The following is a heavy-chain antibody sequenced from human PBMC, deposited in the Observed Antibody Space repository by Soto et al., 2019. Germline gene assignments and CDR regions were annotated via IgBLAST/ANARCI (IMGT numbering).Heavy chain of an antibody. Sequence: QVQLVQSGADVKKPGSSVRLSCQASGVTFSSYPISWVRQAPGQGFQWMGGVIPILGTPDYAQKFQGRVTTSADELSNTVFMQLSGLRSDDTAIYYRARYDAESFDFDTWGQGTPVTVSS. CDR3: ARYDAESFDFDT. D-gene: IGHD3-10*01. J-gene: IGHJ4*02. V-gene: IGHV1-69*11. CDR1: GVTFSSYP. CDR2: VIPILGTP.